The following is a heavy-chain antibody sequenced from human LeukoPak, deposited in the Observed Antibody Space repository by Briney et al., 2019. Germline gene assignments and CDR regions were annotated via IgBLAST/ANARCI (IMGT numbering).Heavy chain of an antibody. V-gene: IGHV1-2*02. Sequence: ASVKVSCKASGYTFTGYYMHWVRQAPGQGLEWMGWINPNSGGTNYAQKLQGRVTMTRDTSISTAYMELSRLRSDDTAVYYCARASLRFLEWLPDLDYWGQGTLVTVSS. CDR1: GYTFTGYY. D-gene: IGHD3-3*01. J-gene: IGHJ4*02. CDR3: ARASLRFLEWLPDLDY. CDR2: INPNSGGT.